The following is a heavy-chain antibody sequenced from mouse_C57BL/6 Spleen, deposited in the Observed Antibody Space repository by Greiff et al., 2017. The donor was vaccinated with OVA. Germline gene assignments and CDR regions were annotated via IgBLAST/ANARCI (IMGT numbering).Heavy chain of an antibody. CDR2: IDPANGNT. D-gene: IGHD4-1*01. V-gene: IGHV14-3*01. CDR1: GFNIKNTY. J-gene: IGHJ2*01. Sequence: EVQLQQSVAELVRPGASVKLSCTASGFNIKNTYMPWVQQRPEQGLEWIGRIDPANGNTKYAPKFQGKATITADTSSNTAYLQLSSLTSEDTAIDYCARLTGTGYYFDYWGQGTTLTVSS. CDR3: ARLTGTGYYFDY.